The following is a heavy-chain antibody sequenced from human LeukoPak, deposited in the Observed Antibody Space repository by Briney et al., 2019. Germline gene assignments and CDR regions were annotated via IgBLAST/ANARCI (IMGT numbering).Heavy chain of an antibody. CDR1: GFTFSSYE. J-gene: IGHJ4*02. CDR2: ISSSGSTI. CDR3: ARGSKYYGDYVGLGY. Sequence: GGSLRLSCAASGFTFSSYEMNWVRQAPGKGLEWVSYISSSGSTIYYADSVKGRFTISRDNAKNSLYLQMNSLRAEDTAVYYCARGSKYYGDYVGLGYWGQGTLVTVSS. V-gene: IGHV3-48*03. D-gene: IGHD4-17*01.